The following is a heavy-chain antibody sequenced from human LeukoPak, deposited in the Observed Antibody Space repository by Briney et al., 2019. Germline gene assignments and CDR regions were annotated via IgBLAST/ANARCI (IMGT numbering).Heavy chain of an antibody. Sequence: GGSLRLSCAASGFTFSTYWMGWVRQAPGKGLEWVANIKQDGSEKYYVDSVKGRFTISRDNAKNSLFLEMNSLRAEDTAVYFCARDYYGSGIPHGMDVWGRGTTVTVSS. CDR2: IKQDGSEK. D-gene: IGHD3-10*01. CDR3: ARDYYGSGIPHGMDV. V-gene: IGHV3-7*01. CDR1: GFTFSTYW. J-gene: IGHJ6*02.